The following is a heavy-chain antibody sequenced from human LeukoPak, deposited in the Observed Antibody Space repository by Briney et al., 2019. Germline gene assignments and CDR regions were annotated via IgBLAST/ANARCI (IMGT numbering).Heavy chain of an antibody. V-gene: IGHV1-69*01. J-gene: IGHJ6*02. Sequence: SVKVSCKASGGTFSSYGISWVRQAPGQGLEWMGGIIPIFGTANYAQKFQGRVTITADEFTSTAYMELSSLRSEDTAVYCCARSDEYSSSSRYYGMDVWGQGTTVTVSS. D-gene: IGHD6-6*01. CDR2: IIPIFGTA. CDR3: ARSDEYSSSSRYYGMDV. CDR1: GGTFSSYG.